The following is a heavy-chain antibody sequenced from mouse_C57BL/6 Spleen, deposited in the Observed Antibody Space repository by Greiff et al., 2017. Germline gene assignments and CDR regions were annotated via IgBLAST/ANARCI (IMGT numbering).Heavy chain of an antibody. Sequence: QVQLQQSGAELMQPGASVKLSCKATGYTFTGYWIEWVKQRPGHGLEWIGEILPGSGSTNYNEKFKGKATLTADTSSNTAYMQRSSLTTEDSAIYYGARRPNYYGSSWYFDVWGTGTTVTVSS. V-gene: IGHV1-9*01. CDR1: GYTFTGYW. CDR2: ILPGSGST. J-gene: IGHJ1*03. D-gene: IGHD1-1*01. CDR3: ARRPNYYGSSWYFDV.